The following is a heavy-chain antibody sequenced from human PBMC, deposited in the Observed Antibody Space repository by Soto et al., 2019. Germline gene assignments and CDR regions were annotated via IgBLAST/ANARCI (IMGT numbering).Heavy chain of an antibody. Sequence: QVQLVQYGAEVRKPGSSVKVSCKHSGGTFSSYAITWVRQAPGQGLEWMGGIIPIFGTANYAQKLQGRVTITADESLSTVYMERSILGSEVPVVSCCAGEFPSASATPWGQGPRVTVSP. CDR2: IIPIFGTA. CDR3: AGEFPSASATP. D-gene: IGHD2-21*01. J-gene: IGHJ5*02. CDR1: GGTFSSYA. V-gene: IGHV1-69*01.